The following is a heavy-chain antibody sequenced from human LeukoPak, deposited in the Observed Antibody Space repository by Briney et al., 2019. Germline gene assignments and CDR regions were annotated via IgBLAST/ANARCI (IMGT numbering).Heavy chain of an antibody. CDR2: IASDGSST. V-gene: IGHV3-74*01. CDR3: ARGRPHGNDY. CDR1: GFTFSSYW. Sequence: PGGSLRLSCAASGFTFSSYWMNWVRQAPGKGLVWVSRIASDGSSTTYADSVKGRFSISRGNAKNTLYLQMSSLRVEDTAVYYCARGRPHGNDYWGQGTLVTVPS. D-gene: IGHD4-23*01. J-gene: IGHJ4*02.